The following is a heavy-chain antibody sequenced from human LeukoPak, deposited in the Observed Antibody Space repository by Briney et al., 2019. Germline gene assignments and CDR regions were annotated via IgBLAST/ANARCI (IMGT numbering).Heavy chain of an antibody. Sequence: GGSLRLSCAASGFTFNNYAMHWVRQAPGKGLEWVANIKQDGSEKYYVDSVKGRFTISRDNAKNSLYLQMNSLRAEDTAVYYCARGRLWLTTLFDYWGQGTLVTVSS. CDR3: ARGRLWLTTLFDY. D-gene: IGHD2-21*01. J-gene: IGHJ4*02. CDR2: IKQDGSEK. V-gene: IGHV3-7*01. CDR1: GFTFNNYA.